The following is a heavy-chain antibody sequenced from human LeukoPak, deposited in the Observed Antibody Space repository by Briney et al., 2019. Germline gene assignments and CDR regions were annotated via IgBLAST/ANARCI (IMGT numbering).Heavy chain of an antibody. D-gene: IGHD1-26*01. Sequence: SETLSLTCSASGYSITTGYYWGWIRQPPGKGLEWIGEINHSGSTNYNPSLKSRVTISVDTSKNQFSLKLSSVTAADTAVYYCARQGPVYYRWGYFDYWGQGTLVTVSS. CDR3: ARQGPVYYRWGYFDY. CDR2: INHSGST. CDR1: GYSITTGYY. J-gene: IGHJ4*02. V-gene: IGHV4-38-2*02.